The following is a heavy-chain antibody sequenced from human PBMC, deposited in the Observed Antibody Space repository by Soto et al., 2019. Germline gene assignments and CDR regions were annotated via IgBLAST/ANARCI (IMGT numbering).Heavy chain of an antibody. Sequence: QVQLQESGPGLVKPSQTLSLTCTVSGGSISSGDYYWSWIRQPPGKGLEWIGYIYYSGSTYHNPSLKSLVTIPVDTDKNQSSLKLSSVTAADTAVYYCARAQVLGYCSGGSCPDAFDIWGQGTMVTVSS. V-gene: IGHV4-30-4*01. CDR1: GGSISSGDYY. D-gene: IGHD2-15*01. CDR3: ARAQVLGYCSGGSCPDAFDI. J-gene: IGHJ3*02. CDR2: IYYSGST.